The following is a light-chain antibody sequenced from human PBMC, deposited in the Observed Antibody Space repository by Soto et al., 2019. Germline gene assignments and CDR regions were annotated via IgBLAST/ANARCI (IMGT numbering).Light chain of an antibody. CDR3: QQFNNYPIT. CDR1: QGISSA. J-gene: IGKJ5*01. Sequence: AIQLTQSPSSLSASVGDRVTITCRASQGISSALAWYQQKPGKAPKLLIYDASSLESGVPSRFSGSGSGTDFTLTNSSLQPEDFATYYCQQFNNYPITCGQGTRLEIK. V-gene: IGKV1D-13*01. CDR2: DAS.